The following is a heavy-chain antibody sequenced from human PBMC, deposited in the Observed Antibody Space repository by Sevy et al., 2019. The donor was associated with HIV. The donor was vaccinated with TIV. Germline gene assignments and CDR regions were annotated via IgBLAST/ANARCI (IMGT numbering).Heavy chain of an antibody. Sequence: ASVKVSCKASGGTFSSYAISWVRQAPGQGLEWMGGIIPIFGTANYAQKFQGRFTITADESTSTAYMERSSLRSQDTAGYYCARDRGLTRNYDIVNGVDYYYYYGMDVWGQGTTGTVSS. CDR2: IIPIFGTA. J-gene: IGHJ6*02. CDR1: GGTFSSYA. D-gene: IGHD3-9*01. CDR3: ARDRGLTRNYDIVNGVDYYYYYGMDV. V-gene: IGHV1-69*13.